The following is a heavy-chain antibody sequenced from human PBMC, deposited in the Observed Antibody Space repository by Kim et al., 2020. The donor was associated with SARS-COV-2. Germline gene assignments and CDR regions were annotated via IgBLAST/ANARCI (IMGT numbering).Heavy chain of an antibody. J-gene: IGHJ4*02. CDR2: ISYDGSNK. V-gene: IGHV3-30*04. CDR1: GFTFSSYA. Sequence: GGSLRLSCAASGFTFSSYAMHWVRQAPGKGLEWVAVISYDGSNKYYADSVKGRFTISRDNSKNTLYLQMNSLRAEDTAVYYCARDSTFYDILTGYIFDYWGQGTLVTVSS. CDR3: ARDSTFYDILTGYIFDY. D-gene: IGHD3-9*01.